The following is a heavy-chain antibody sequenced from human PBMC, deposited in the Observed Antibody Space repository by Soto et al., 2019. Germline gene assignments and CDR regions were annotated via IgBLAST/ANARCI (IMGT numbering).Heavy chain of an antibody. CDR2: ISSSGSTI. J-gene: IGHJ5*02. CDR3: ARSHYQLLYNCFDP. V-gene: IGHV3-11*01. Sequence: GGSLRLSCAASGFTFSDYYMSWIRQAPGKGLEWVSYISSSGSTIYYADSVKGRFTISRDNAKNSLYLQMNSLRAEDTAVYYCARSHYQLLYNCFDPWGQGTLVTVSS. D-gene: IGHD2-2*01. CDR1: GFTFSDYY.